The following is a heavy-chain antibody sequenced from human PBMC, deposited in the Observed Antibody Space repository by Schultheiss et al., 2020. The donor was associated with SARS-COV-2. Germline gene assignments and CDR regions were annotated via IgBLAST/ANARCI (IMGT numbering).Heavy chain of an antibody. J-gene: IGHJ6*02. V-gene: IGHV1-69*05. D-gene: IGHD2-2*01. CDR3: ARAEYCSSTSCYLGLLGMDV. CDR1: GGTFSSYA. CDR2: IIPVFGSA. Sequence: SVKVSCKASGGTFSSYAVSWVRQAPGQGLEWMGGIIPVFGSATYAQKFQGRVTMTKDTSTSTVYMELSSLRSEDTAVYYCARAEYCSSTSCYLGLLGMDVWGQGATVTVSS.